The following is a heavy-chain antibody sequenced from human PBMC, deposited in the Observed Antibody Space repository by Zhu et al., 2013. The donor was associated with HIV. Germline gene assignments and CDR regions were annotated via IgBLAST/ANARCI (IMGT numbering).Heavy chain of an antibody. CDR3: TRPTRYNWNSYYYYGMDV. D-gene: IGHD1-7*01. Sequence: EVQLVESGGGLVQPGGSLKLSCAASGFTFSGSAMHWVRQASGKGLEWVGRIRSKANSYATAYAASVKGRFTISRDDSKNTAYLQMNSLKTEDTAVYYCTRPTRYNWNSYYYYGMDVWGQGTTVTVSS. CDR2: IRSKANSYAT. V-gene: IGHV3-73*02. CDR1: GFTFSGSA. J-gene: IGHJ6*02.